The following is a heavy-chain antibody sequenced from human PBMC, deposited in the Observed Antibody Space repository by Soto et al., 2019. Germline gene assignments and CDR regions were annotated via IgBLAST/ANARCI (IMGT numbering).Heavy chain of an antibody. V-gene: IGHV1-46*01. CDR2: INPCGTSR. J-gene: IGHJ4*02. D-gene: IGHD2-21*02. CDR1: GDTFTSYY. CDR3: VGEYPGSGDWDN. Sequence: QVQLVQSGAEVKKPGASVKVSCRASGDTFTSYYVHWMRQAPGQGLEWIGLINPCGTSRNYAQKFRGRVTMTRQTSTSTVYVELSSLRSEGAALYYGVGEYPGSGDWDNWGQGTLVAVSS.